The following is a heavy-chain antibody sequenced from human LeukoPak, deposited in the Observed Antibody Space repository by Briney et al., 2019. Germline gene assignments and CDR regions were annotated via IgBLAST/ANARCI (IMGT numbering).Heavy chain of an antibody. J-gene: IGHJ4*02. CDR2: INPNSGGT. V-gene: IGHV1-2*06. CDR3: ARVSPIVLMVYANRPDY. CDR1: GYTFTGYY. D-gene: IGHD2-8*01. Sequence: ASVTVSCKASGYTFTGYYMHWVRQAPGQGLEWMGRINPNSGGTNYAQKFQGRVTMTRDTSISTAYMELSRLRSDDTAVYYCARVSPIVLMVYANRPDYWGQGTLVTVSS.